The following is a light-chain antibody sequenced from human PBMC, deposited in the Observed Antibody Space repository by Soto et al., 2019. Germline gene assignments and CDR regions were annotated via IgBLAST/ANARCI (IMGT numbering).Light chain of an antibody. CDR1: FTVHRN. V-gene: IGKV3-15*01. CDR2: GAS. Sequence: EIVMTQSPATLSVSPGERATLSCTARFTVHRNFAWYPQQPGQAPRLLIYGASTRATGVPARFSGSGSGTEFNLTISSLQSEDFATYYCQQYNNWPPVTFGQGTRLEIK. CDR3: QQYNNWPPVT. J-gene: IGKJ5*01.